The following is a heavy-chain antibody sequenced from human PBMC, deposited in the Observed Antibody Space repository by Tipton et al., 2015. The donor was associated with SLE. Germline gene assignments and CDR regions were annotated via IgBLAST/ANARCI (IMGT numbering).Heavy chain of an antibody. J-gene: IGHJ5*01. CDR3: AKDVSPKLWSSAWFDS. D-gene: IGHD2/OR15-2a*01. CDR2: ISYDGSNQ. Sequence: SLRLSCAASGFIFSGDPMHWVRQAPGKGLQWLALISYDGSNQYYADSVKGRFTISRDNAKKSLYLQMDSLRGEDTALYYCAKDVSPKLWSSAWFDSWGQGILVTVSS. V-gene: IGHV3-30*04. CDR1: GFIFSGDP.